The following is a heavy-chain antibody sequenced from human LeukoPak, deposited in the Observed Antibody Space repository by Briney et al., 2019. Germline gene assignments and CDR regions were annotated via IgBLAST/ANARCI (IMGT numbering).Heavy chain of an antibody. V-gene: IGHV1-2*02. Sequence: GASVKVSCKASGYTFTGYYMHWVRQAPGQGLEWMGWINPNSGGTNYAQKFQGRVTMTRDTSISTAYMELSRLRSDDTAVYYCARAYGSGSYWNFDYWGQGTLVTVSS. J-gene: IGHJ4*02. D-gene: IGHD3-10*01. CDR3: ARAYGSGSYWNFDY. CDR1: GYTFTGYY. CDR2: INPNSGGT.